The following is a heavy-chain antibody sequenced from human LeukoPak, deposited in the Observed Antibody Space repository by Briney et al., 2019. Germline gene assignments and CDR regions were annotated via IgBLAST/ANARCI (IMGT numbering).Heavy chain of an antibody. CDR3: TRVEPTKSDNC. V-gene: IGHV3-7*01. D-gene: IGHD1-14*01. CDR1: GFTFSSYG. CDR2: IKQDGSEK. Sequence: GRSLRLSCAASGFTFSSYGMHWVRQAPGKGLEWVANIKQDGSEKHYADSVKGRFTISRDNVENSLYLEMNSLTDDDTALYYCTRVEPTKSDNCWGQGTLVTVSS. J-gene: IGHJ4*02.